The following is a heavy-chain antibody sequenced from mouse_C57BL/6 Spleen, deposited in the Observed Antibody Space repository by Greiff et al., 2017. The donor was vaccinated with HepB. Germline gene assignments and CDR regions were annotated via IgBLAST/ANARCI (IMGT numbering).Heavy chain of an antibody. D-gene: IGHD2-5*01. Sequence: EVKLVESGGDLVKPGGSLKLSCAASGFTFSSYGMSWVRQTPDKRLEWVATISSGGSYTYYPDSVKGRFTISRDNAKNTLYLQMSSLKSEDTAMYYCARQGGSKRGYWYFDVWGTGTTVTVSS. CDR3: ARQGGSKRGYWYFDV. V-gene: IGHV5-6*01. CDR2: ISSGGSYT. J-gene: IGHJ1*03. CDR1: GFTFSSYG.